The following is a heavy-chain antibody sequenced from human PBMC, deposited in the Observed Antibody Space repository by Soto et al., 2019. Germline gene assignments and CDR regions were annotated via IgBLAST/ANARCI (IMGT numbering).Heavy chain of an antibody. J-gene: IGHJ4*02. CDR3: ARDIGYYYDSSGDQLHDD. Sequence: EVQLVESGGGLVQPGGSLRLSCAASGFTFSSYSMNWVRQAPGKGLEWVSYISSSSSTIYYADSVKGRFTISRDNAKNSLYLQMNSLRDEDTAVYYCARDIGYYYDSSGDQLHDDWGQGTLVTVSS. CDR1: GFTFSSYS. CDR2: ISSSSSTI. D-gene: IGHD3-22*01. V-gene: IGHV3-48*02.